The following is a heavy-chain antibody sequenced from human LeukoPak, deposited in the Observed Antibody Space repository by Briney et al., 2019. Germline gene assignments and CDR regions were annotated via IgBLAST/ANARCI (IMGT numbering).Heavy chain of an antibody. CDR3: ARDSGDLDWSFPSEFDY. Sequence: ASVKVSCKASGYTFTDYYMHWVQQAPGQGLEWMGWINPNSGGTNYAQKFQGRVTMTRDTSISTAYMELSRLRSDDTAVYYCARDSGDLDWSFPSEFDYWGQGTLVTVSS. D-gene: IGHD3-9*01. CDR1: GYTFTDYY. CDR2: INPNSGGT. V-gene: IGHV1-2*02. J-gene: IGHJ4*02.